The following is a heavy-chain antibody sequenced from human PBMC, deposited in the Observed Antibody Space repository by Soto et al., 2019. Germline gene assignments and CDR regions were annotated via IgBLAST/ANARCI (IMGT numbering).Heavy chain of an antibody. Sequence: QVQLVQSGAEVKKPGSSVKVSCKASGGTFSSYAISWVRQAPGQGLEWMGGIIPIFGTANYAQKFQGKVTSTADESTSTAYMELSSLRSADTAVYFCAREYSSSNYFDYWGQGTLVTVSA. CDR2: IIPIFGTA. CDR3: AREYSSSNYFDY. D-gene: IGHD6-6*01. V-gene: IGHV1-69*01. CDR1: GGTFSSYA. J-gene: IGHJ4*02.